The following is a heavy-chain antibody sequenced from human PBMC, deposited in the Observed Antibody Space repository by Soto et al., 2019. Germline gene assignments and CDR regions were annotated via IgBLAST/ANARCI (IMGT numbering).Heavy chain of an antibody. CDR3: ARDVYYYDSSAYWAY. D-gene: IGHD3-22*01. CDR2: ITGSSSYI. V-gene: IGHV3-21*01. CDR1: GFTFSSYS. Sequence: GGSLRLSCAASGFTFSSYSMNWVRQAPGKGLEWVSSITGSSSYIYYADSVKGRFTISRDNAKNSLYLQMNSLRAEDTAVYFCARDVYYYDSSAYWAYWGQGTLVTVSS. J-gene: IGHJ4*02.